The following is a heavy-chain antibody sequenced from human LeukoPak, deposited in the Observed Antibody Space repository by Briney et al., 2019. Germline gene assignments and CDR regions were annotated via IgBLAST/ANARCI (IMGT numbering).Heavy chain of an antibody. CDR1: GYSISSGYY. D-gene: IGHD3-3*01. CDR2: IYHSGST. Sequence: PSETLSLTCTVSGYSISSGYYWGWIRQPPGKGLEWIGSIYHSGSTYYNPSLKSRVTISVDTSKNQFSLKLSSVTAADTAVYYCARVIGSEWSGWFDPWGQGTLVTVSS. V-gene: IGHV4-38-2*02. J-gene: IGHJ5*02. CDR3: ARVIGSEWSGWFDP.